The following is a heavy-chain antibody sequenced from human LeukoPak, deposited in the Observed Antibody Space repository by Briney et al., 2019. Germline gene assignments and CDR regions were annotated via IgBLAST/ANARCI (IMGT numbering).Heavy chain of an antibody. Sequence: SETLSLTCTVSGYSVSSGYYWGWNRQPPGKGLEWIGSMYHSGDTYYNPSLKSRVTISVDTSKNQLSLKLSSVTAADTAVYYCARSKAHLSTSWYGTWFDPWGQGTLVTVSS. D-gene: IGHD2-2*01. J-gene: IGHJ5*02. CDR3: ARSKAHLSTSWYGTWFDP. CDR1: GYSVSSGYY. CDR2: MYHSGDT. V-gene: IGHV4-38-2*02.